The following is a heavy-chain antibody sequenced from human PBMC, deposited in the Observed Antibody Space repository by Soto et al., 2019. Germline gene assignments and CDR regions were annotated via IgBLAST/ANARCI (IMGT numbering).Heavy chain of an antibody. CDR3: AKGGASGSYYMPGLYYFDY. CDR2: ISGSGGST. V-gene: IGHV3-23*01. J-gene: IGHJ4*02. Sequence: AGGSLRLSCAASGFTFSSYAMSWVRQAPGKGLEWVSAISGSGGSTYYADSVKGRFTISRDNSKNTLYLQMNSLRAEDTAVYYCAKGGASGSYYMPGLYYFDYWGQGTLVTVSS. CDR1: GFTFSSYA. D-gene: IGHD1-26*01.